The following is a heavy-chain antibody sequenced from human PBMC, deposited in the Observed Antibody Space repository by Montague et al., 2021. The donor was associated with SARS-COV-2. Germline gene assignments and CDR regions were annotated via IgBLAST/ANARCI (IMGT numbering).Heavy chain of an antibody. V-gene: IGHV4-34*01. J-gene: IGHJ4*02. Sequence: SETLSLTCDVYGGSFSGYYWTWIRQPPGKGLEWIAGINPSGTTNYNFNPSLRSRVSISVDTSKSQFSLKLSSVTAADTGVYYCARWDPQTLRCIGLSGKLDSDYWGQGTLVTVSS. CDR3: ARWDPQTLRCIGLSGKLDSDY. CDR2: INPSGTT. CDR1: GGSFSGYY. D-gene: IGHD2-8*01.